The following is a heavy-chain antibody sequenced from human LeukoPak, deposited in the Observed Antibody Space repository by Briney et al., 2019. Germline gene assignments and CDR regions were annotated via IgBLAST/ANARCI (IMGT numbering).Heavy chain of an antibody. J-gene: IGHJ3*02. Sequence: NSSETLSLTCAVYGGSFSGYYWSWIRQPPGKGLKWIGEINHSGSTNYNPSLKSRVTISVDTSKNQFSLKLSSVTAADTAVYYCARDSWELAAGAFDIWGQGTMVTVSS. CDR3: ARDSWELAAGAFDI. V-gene: IGHV4-34*01. CDR2: INHSGST. CDR1: GGSFSGYY. D-gene: IGHD1-26*01.